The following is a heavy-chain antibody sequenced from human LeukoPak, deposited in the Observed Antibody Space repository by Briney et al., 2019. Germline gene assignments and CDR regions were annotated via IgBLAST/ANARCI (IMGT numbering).Heavy chain of an antibody. CDR3: ARGDYRHTPPYYYYYMDV. D-gene: IGHD5-12*01. CDR1: GGSFSGYY. CDR2: INHSGST. V-gene: IGHV4-34*01. Sequence: SETLSHTCAVYGGSFSGYYWSWIRQPPGKGLEWIGEINHSGSTNNNPSLKSRVTISVDTSKNQSSLKLSSVTAADTAVYYCARGDYRHTPPYYYYYMDVWGKGTTVTVSS. J-gene: IGHJ6*03.